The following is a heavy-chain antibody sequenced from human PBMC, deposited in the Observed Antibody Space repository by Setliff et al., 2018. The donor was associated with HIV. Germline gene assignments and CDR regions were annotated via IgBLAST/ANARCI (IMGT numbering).Heavy chain of an antibody. Sequence: SLRLSCEASGFIFSNHDFHWVRQAAAKGLEWVAAIGTGGDTYYVDSVKGRFTISRDNSKNTLYLQMNSLTAADTAVYYCAKPKAARMVRGDSFDIWGQGTMVTVSS. CDR3: AKPKAARMVRGDSFDI. CDR1: GFIFSNHD. CDR2: IGTGGDT. J-gene: IGHJ3*02. D-gene: IGHD3-10*01. V-gene: IGHV3-13*01.